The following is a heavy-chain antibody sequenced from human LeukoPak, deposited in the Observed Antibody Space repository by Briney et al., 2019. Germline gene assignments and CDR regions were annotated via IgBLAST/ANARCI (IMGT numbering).Heavy chain of an antibody. V-gene: IGHV1-18*04. Sequence: ASVKVSCKASGYTFTGYYMHWVRQAPGQGLEWMGWISAYNGNTNYAQKLQGRVTMTTDTSTSTAYMELRSLRSDDTAVYYCARVGRFYDYVWGSPYFDYWGQGTLVTVSS. CDR3: ARVGRFYDYVWGSPYFDY. J-gene: IGHJ4*02. CDR2: ISAYNGNT. CDR1: GYTFTGYY. D-gene: IGHD3-16*01.